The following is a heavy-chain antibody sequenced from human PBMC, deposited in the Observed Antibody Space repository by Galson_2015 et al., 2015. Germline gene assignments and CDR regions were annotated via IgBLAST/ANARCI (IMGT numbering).Heavy chain of an antibody. CDR2: IKSKTDGGTT. V-gene: IGHV3-15*01. CDR1: GFTFSNAW. Sequence: SLRLSCAASGFTFSNAWMSWVRQAPGKGLEWVGRIKSKTDGGTTDYAAPVKGGFTISRDDSKNTLYLQMNSLKTEDTAVYYCTSRTTGDYYYYYYMDVWGKGTTVTVSS. J-gene: IGHJ6*03. CDR3: TSRTTGDYYYYYYMDV. D-gene: IGHD7-27*01.